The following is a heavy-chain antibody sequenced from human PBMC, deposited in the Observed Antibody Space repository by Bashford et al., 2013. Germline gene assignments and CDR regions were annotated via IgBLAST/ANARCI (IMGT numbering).Heavy chain of an antibody. Sequence: SETLSLTCTVSGGSMSSGGHYWSWIRQHPGRAWSGLGTSITVGAPTTTVPQSRVTISVDTSKNQFSLKLSSVTAADTAVYYCARGGDILTGSPIDYWGQGTLVTVSS. CDR2: SITVGAP. J-gene: IGHJ4*02. CDR3: ARGGDILTGSPIDY. V-gene: IGHV4-30-4*01. CDR1: GGSMSSGGHY. D-gene: IGHD3-9*01.